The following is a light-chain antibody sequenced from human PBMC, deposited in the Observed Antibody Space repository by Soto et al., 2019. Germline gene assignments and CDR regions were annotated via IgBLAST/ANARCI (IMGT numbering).Light chain of an antibody. Sequence: DIQLTQSPSFLSASVGDRVTVSCRASQDISTSLAWFQQKAGKVPQLLVYPASTLQDGGPSRFSGSGSGTYFTLKINNLQAEDFATYYCQHLRTYPFSFGPGTKLDIK. CDR1: QDISTS. CDR2: PAS. CDR3: QHLRTYPFS. J-gene: IGKJ2*03. V-gene: IGKV1-9*01.